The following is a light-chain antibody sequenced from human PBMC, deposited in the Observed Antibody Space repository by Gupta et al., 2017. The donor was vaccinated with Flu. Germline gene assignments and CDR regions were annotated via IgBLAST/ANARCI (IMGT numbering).Light chain of an antibody. CDR1: QSLSSW. CDR3: QQDDSYSLT. V-gene: IGKV1-5*03. CDR2: KAS. Sequence: DIQMTQSPSTLSAYVGDRVTITCRASQSLSSWLAWYQQKPGKAPNLLIYKASNLESGVPSRFSGSGSGTEFTLTISRLQPDDFATYYCQQDDSYSLTFGGGTKVEI. J-gene: IGKJ4*01.